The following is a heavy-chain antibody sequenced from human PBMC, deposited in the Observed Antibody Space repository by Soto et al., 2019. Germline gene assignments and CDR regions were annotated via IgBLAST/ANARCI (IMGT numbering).Heavy chain of an antibody. CDR2: IYYSGST. D-gene: IGHD2-21*01. CDR1: GGSISSSSYY. CDR3: AKLLGYSAEYFQH. J-gene: IGHJ1*01. V-gene: IGHV4-39*01. Sequence: PSETLSLTCTVSGGSISSSSYYWGWIRQPPGKGLEWIGSIYYSGSTYYNPSLKSRVTISVETSKNQISLKLSSVTAADTAVYYCAKLLGYSAEYFQHWGQGTLVTVSS.